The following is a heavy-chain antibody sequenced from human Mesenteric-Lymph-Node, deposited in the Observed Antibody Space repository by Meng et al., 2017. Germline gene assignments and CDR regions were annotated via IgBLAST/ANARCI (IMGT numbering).Heavy chain of an antibody. D-gene: IGHD3-22*01. V-gene: IGHV3-9*03. CDR1: GFTFDDYA. J-gene: IGHJ4*02. CDR2: ISWNSGSI. Sequence: SLKISCAASGFTFDDYAMHWVRQAPGKGLEWVSGISWNSGSIGYADSVKGRFTISRDNARNSLYLQMNSLRAEGMALYYCAKDSYGNYESSGYYDYWGQGTLVTVSS. CDR3: AKDSYGNYESSGYYDY.